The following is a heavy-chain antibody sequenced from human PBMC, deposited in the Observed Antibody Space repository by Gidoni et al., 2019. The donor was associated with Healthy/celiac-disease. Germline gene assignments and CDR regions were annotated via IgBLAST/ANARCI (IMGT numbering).Heavy chain of an antibody. CDR2: ISSSGSTI. Sequence: EVQLVESGGGLVQPGGSLRLSCAASGFTFSSYELNWVRQAPGKGLEWVSYISSSGSTIYYADSVKGRFTISRDNAKNSLYLQMNSLRAEDTAVYYCARDEAEQQTGYFDYWGQGTLVTVSS. V-gene: IGHV3-48*03. D-gene: IGHD6-13*01. CDR3: ARDEAEQQTGYFDY. CDR1: GFTFSSYE. J-gene: IGHJ4*02.